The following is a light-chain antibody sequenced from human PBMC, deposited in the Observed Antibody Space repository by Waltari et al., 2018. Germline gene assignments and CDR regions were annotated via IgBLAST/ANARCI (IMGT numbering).Light chain of an antibody. CDR3: AAWDDSLNAWM. CDR2: NNN. V-gene: IGLV1-44*01. CDR1: SPNVGPNY. Sequence: QSVLPQPPPTSGTPRQTVTTSCSGSSPNVGPNYVSWYQPLPGTAPTLLIYNNNRRPSGVPDRFSGSKSGTSASLAISGLQSEDEADYYCAAWDDSLNAWMFGGGTKLTVL. J-gene: IGLJ3*02.